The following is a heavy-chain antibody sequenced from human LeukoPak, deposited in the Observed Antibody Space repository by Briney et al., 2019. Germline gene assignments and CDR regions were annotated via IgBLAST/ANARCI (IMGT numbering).Heavy chain of an antibody. V-gene: IGHV1-2*02. CDR1: GYTFTVYY. Sequence: ASVTVSFKASGYTFTVYYMHWVRQAPGQGLEWMGCINPNSGGTNYAQKFQGRVTMTRDTSISTAYMELSRLRSDDTGVYYCARPLLPYCSGGSCYSAWQHWGQGTLVTVSS. D-gene: IGHD2-15*01. CDR2: INPNSGGT. J-gene: IGHJ1*01. CDR3: ARPLLPYCSGGSCYSAWQH.